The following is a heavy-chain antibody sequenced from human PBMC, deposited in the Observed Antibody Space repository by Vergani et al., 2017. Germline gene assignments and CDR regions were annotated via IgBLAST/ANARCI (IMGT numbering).Heavy chain of an antibody. CDR3: AREEGLYSGYDCVSGPFDY. CDR2: INAGNGNT. Sequence: QVQLVQSGAEVKKPGASVKVSCKASGYTFTSYAMHWVRQAPGQRLEWMGWINAGNGNTKYSQKFQGRVTITRDTSASIAYMELSSLRSEDTAVYYCAREEGLYSGYDCVSGPFDYWGQGTLVTVSS. D-gene: IGHD5-12*01. V-gene: IGHV1-3*01. J-gene: IGHJ4*02. CDR1: GYTFTSYA.